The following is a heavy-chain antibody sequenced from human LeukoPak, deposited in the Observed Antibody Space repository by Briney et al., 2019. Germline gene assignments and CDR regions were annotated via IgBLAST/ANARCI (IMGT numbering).Heavy chain of an antibody. D-gene: IGHD1-7*01. CDR2: IRTRTNRYAT. Sequence: PGGSLRLSCAASGFTFSDSAIHWVRQASGKGLEWVGRIRTRTNRYATGYAASVKGRFTISRDDSKDTAYLQMNSLKTEDTAVYYCASPQRGSNNWNYFWGQGTLVTVSS. J-gene: IGHJ4*02. CDR3: ASPQRGSNNWNYF. CDR1: GFTFSDSA. V-gene: IGHV3-73*01.